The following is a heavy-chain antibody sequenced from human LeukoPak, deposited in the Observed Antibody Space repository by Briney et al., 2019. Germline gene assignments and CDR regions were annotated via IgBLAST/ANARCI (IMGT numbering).Heavy chain of an antibody. D-gene: IGHD6-19*01. CDR2: ISAYNGNT. J-gene: IGHJ4*02. CDR3: ARGREQWLVRTPGSSDCFDY. CDR1: GYTFTSYG. V-gene: IGHV1-18*01. Sequence: ASVKVSCKASGYTFTSYGISWVQQAPGQGLEWMGWISAYNGNTNYAQKLQGRVTMTTDTSTSTAYMELRSLRSDNTAVYYCARGREQWLVRTPGSSDCFDYWGQGTLVTVSS.